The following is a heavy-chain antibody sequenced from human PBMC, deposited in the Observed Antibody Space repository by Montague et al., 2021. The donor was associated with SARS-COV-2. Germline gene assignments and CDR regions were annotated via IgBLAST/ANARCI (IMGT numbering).Heavy chain of an antibody. V-gene: IGHV4-34*01. Sequence: SETLSLTCAVYGGSFSGYYWSWIRQPPGKGQEWIGEINPSGGTHSNRYLESRVTISADTSKKQFSLKFSSVSAADTAVYYCARGRYGGAAYWGQGTLVTVTS. D-gene: IGHD1-26*01. CDR3: ARGRYGGAAY. CDR2: INPSGGT. CDR1: GGSFSGYY. J-gene: IGHJ4*02.